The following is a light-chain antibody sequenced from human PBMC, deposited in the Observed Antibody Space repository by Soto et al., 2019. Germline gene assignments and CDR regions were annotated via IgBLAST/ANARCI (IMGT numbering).Light chain of an antibody. CDR1: SSDVGGYNW. CDR2: DVS. Sequence: QSALTQPASVSGSPGQSITISCTGTSSDVGGYNWVAWYQQHPGKAPKLMICDVSNRPSGVSNRFSGSKSGNTASLTISGLRAEDEADYYCSSYTSSNSVVFGGGTKLTVL. V-gene: IGLV2-14*03. J-gene: IGLJ3*02. CDR3: SSYTSSNSVV.